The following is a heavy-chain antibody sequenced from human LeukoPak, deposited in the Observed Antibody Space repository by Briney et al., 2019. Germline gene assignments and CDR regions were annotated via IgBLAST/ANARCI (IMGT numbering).Heavy chain of an antibody. V-gene: IGHV1-18*01. CDR1: GYTFISYG. D-gene: IGHD3-9*01. CDR2: IRGYNGNT. Sequence: ASVKVSCKASGYTFISYGISWVRQAPGQGLEWMGWIRGYNGNTNYAQKLQGRVTMTRDTSISTAYMELSRLRSDDTAVYYCAREGRRYFDWLLSNWFDPWGQGTLVTVSS. J-gene: IGHJ5*02. CDR3: AREGRRYFDWLLSNWFDP.